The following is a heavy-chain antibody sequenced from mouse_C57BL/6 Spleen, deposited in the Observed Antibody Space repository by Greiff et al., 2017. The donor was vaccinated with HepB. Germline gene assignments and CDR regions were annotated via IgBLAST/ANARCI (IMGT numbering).Heavy chain of an antibody. CDR1: GYTFTSYW. CDR2: IYPGSGST. D-gene: IGHD1-1*01. CDR3: ARMDYGSSHYAMDY. V-gene: IGHV1-55*01. J-gene: IGHJ4*01. Sequence: QVQLQQPGAELVKPGASVKMSCKASGYTFTSYWITWVKQRPGQGLEWIGDIYPGSGSTNYNEKFKSKATLTVDTSSSTAYMQLSSLTSEDSAVYYCARMDYGSSHYAMDYWGQGTSVTVSS.